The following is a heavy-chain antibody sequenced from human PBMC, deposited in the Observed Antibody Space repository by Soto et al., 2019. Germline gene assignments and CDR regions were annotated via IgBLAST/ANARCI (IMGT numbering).Heavy chain of an antibody. J-gene: IGHJ6*02. Sequence: QVQLVESGGGVVQPGTSLRLSCAASGFTFKTHAMHWVRQAPGKGLEWMAVIAYDGNEKFYAYSVKGRFTISRDTSKNALYLQINTLSKEDTAVYYCGKDVGDYVPYYYGVDVWGQGTPVTVSS. CDR3: GKDVGDYVPYYYGVDV. CDR2: IAYDGNEK. D-gene: IGHD1-26*01. V-gene: IGHV3-30*18. CDR1: GFTFKTHA.